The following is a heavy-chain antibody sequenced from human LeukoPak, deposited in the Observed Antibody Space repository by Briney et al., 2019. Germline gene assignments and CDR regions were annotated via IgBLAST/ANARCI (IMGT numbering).Heavy chain of an antibody. CDR3: TKDPNGDYVGAFDP. D-gene: IGHD4-17*01. V-gene: IGHV3-23*01. Sequence: GGSLRLSCAASGFSFSSFAMTWVRQAPGKGLEWVSSITGGHYPTYNTDSVKGRFTISRDNSKNTLYLQMNSLRADDTAVYYCTKDPNGDYVGAFDPWGQGTQVTVSS. CDR1: GFSFSSFA. J-gene: IGHJ5*02. CDR2: ITGGHYPT.